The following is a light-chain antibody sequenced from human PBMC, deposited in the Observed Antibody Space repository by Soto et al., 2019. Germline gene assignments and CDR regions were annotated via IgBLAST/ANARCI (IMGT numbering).Light chain of an antibody. J-gene: IGLJ2*01. Sequence: QSVLTQPPSVSGAPGQRVTISCTGSSSSIGAGYDVHWYQQLPGTAPKLLIYGNSNRPSGVPDRFSGSKSGNSASLAITGLQAEDEADYYCQSYDSRLSGVVFGGGTKLTVL. CDR2: GNS. CDR3: QSYDSRLSGVV. V-gene: IGLV1-40*01. CDR1: SSSIGAGYD.